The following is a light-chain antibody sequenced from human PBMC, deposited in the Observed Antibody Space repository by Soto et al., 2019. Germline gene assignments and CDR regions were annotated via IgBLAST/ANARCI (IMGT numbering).Light chain of an antibody. Sequence: EIVMTQSPATLSVSPGDRATLSCRASQSVSRSLAWYQVKPGQAPRLLIYGASTRSTGLPPRFSGSGDGTEFTLNISSLQCEDFAVYFCQQYNKWPFIFGHGTRLEI. CDR2: GAS. CDR3: QQYNKWPFI. J-gene: IGKJ5*01. V-gene: IGKV3-15*01. CDR1: QSVSRS.